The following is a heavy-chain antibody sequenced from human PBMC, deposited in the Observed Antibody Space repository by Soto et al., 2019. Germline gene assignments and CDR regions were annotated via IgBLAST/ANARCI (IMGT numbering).Heavy chain of an antibody. CDR3: AREGYGDYAYYFDY. CDR1: GGSISSYY. D-gene: IGHD4-17*01. CDR2: IYYSGST. Sequence: SEILSLTCTVSGGSISSYYLSWIRQPPGKGLEWIGYIYYSGSTNYNPSLKSRVTISVDTSKNQFSLKLSSVTAADTAVYYCAREGYGDYAYYFDYWGQGTLVTVSS. V-gene: IGHV4-59*12. J-gene: IGHJ4*02.